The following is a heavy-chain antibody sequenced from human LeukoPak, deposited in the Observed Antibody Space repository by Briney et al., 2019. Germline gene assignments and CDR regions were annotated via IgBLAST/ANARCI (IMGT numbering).Heavy chain of an antibody. D-gene: IGHD3-10*01. CDR2: ISYDGSNK. J-gene: IGHJ5*02. V-gene: IGHV3-30*04. CDR1: GFTFSSYA. CDR3: ARGKWFGELPPPWFDP. Sequence: PGGSLRLSCAASGFTFSSYAMHWVRQAPGKGLEWVAVISYDGSNKYYADSVKGRFTISRDNSKNTLYLQMNSLRAEGTAVYYCARGKWFGELPPPWFDPWGQGTLVTVSS.